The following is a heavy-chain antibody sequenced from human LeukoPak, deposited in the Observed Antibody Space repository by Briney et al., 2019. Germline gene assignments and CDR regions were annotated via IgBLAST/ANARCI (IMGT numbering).Heavy chain of an antibody. CDR2: IYTDGSST. CDR3: ARGASNRFDY. CDR1: GFTFSNYG. V-gene: IGHV3-74*01. D-gene: IGHD1-26*01. Sequence: GGSLRLSCAASGFTFSNYGMHWVRQAPGKGLVWVSRIYTDGSSTNYADSVKGRFTISRDNAKNTLYLQMNSLRGEDTAVYYCARGASNRFDYWGQGTLVTVSS. J-gene: IGHJ4*02.